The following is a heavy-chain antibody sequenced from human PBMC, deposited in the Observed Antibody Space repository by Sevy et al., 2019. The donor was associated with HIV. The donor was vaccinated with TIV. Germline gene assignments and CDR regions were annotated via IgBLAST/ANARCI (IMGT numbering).Heavy chain of an antibody. D-gene: IGHD3-22*01. CDR1: DLRNYW. J-gene: IGHJ4*02. V-gene: IGHV3-74*01. CDR3: VRDFNGYSDY. Sequence: GGSLRLSCVASDLRNYWMHWVRQVPWKGLVWVSRMNQDGNIINYADSVKGRFIISRDNARNTLYLQMNSLRADDTAVYYCVRDFNGYSDYWGQGTLVTVSS. CDR2: MNQDGNII.